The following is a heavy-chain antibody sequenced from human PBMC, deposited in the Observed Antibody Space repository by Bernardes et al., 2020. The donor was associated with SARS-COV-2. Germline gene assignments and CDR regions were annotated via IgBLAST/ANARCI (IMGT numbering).Heavy chain of an antibody. CDR1: GGSLSDYF. CDR2: IDHTGTT. CDR3: ARSQEWLIRGGGTDV. J-gene: IGHJ6*02. Sequence: SETLSLTCAVYGGSLSDYFWTWIRQAPGKGLEWIGEIDHTGTTRYNPSLQSRVSMSVDTSKRQFTLNLKSVTAADAAVYYCARSQEWLIRGGGTDVWGQGATVTVSS. D-gene: IGHD6-19*01. V-gene: IGHV4-34*01.